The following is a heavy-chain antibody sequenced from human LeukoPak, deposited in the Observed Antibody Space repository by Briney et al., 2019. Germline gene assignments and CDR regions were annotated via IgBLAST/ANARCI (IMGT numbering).Heavy chain of an antibody. D-gene: IGHD6-13*01. CDR2: IKQDGSEK. V-gene: IGHV3-7*04. J-gene: IGHJ3*02. CDR1: GFTFSGYW. CDR3: ARDWQWQQLDGDAFDI. Sequence: PGGSLRLPCAASGFTFSGYWMSWVRQAPGKGLEWVANIKQDGSEKYYVDSVKGRFTISRDNAKNSLFLQMNSLRAEDTAVYYCARDWQWQQLDGDAFDIWGQGTMVTVS.